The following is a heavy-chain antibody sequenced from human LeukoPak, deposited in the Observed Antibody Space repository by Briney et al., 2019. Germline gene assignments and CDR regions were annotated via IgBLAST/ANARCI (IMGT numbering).Heavy chain of an antibody. CDR2: INPTSGGT. V-gene: IGHV1-2*02. CDR1: GYTFTGYY. J-gene: IGHJ6*03. D-gene: IGHD2-15*01. Sequence: ASVKVSCKVSGYTFTGYYIHWVRQAPGQGLEWMGWINPTSGGTNYAQKFQGRVTMTRDTSISTAYMELSRLRSDDTAVYYCARDLPYCSGGSCYDYYYMDVWGKGTTVTISS. CDR3: ARDLPYCSGGSCYDYYYMDV.